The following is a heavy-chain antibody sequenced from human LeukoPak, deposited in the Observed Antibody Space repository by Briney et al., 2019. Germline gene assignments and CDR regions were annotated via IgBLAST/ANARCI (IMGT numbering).Heavy chain of an antibody. CDR2: ISSSSSYI. J-gene: IGHJ4*02. V-gene: IGHV3-21*01. CDR1: GFTFSSYS. D-gene: IGHD5-24*01. CDR3: ASYNEPGFDY. Sequence: GGSLRLSCAASGFTFSSYSMTWVRQAPGTGLEWVSSISSSSSYIYYADSVKGRFTISRDNAKNSLYLQMNSLRAEDTAVYHCASYNEPGFDYWGQGTLVTVSS.